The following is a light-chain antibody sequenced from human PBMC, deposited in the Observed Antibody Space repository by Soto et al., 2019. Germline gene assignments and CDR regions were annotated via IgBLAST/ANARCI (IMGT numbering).Light chain of an antibody. CDR1: QSVSSSY. CDR3: QQYGSSPWT. Sequence: EIVLTQSPGTLSLSPGERATLSCRASQSVSSSYLAWYQQTPGQAPRLLIYGASSRATGIPDRFSGSGSGTDFTLTISRLEPDDSAVYYCQQYGSSPWTFGQGTKVEIK. V-gene: IGKV3-20*01. J-gene: IGKJ1*01. CDR2: GAS.